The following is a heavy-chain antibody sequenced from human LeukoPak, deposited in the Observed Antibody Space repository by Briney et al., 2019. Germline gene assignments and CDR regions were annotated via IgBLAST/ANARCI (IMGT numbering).Heavy chain of an antibody. V-gene: IGHV4-59*01. Sequence: PSETLSLTCIVSGGSISSYYWNWFRQPQGKGLEWIGYIYYSGTTNYNPSLKSRVTISLDTSENQFSLKLSSLTAADTAVYYCARAVGASTFYFDYWGQGTLVTVSS. J-gene: IGHJ4*02. CDR3: ARAVGASTFYFDY. CDR2: IYYSGTT. CDR1: GGSISSYY. D-gene: IGHD1-26*01.